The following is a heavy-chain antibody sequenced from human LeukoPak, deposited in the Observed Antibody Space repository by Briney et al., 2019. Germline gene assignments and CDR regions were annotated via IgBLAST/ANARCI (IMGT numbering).Heavy chain of an antibody. Sequence: SETLSLTCTVSGGSISSYYWSWIRQPPGKGLEWIGYIYYSGSTNYNPSLKSRVTTSVDTSKNQSSLKLSSVTAADTAVYYCARGGGYYYYYYMDVWGKGTTVTVSS. V-gene: IGHV4-59*12. D-gene: IGHD2-15*01. CDR3: ARGGGYYYYYYMDV. CDR2: IYYSGST. CDR1: GGSISSYY. J-gene: IGHJ6*03.